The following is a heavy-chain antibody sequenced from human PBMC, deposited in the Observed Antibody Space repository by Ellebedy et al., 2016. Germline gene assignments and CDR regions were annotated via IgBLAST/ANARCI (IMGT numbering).Heavy chain of an antibody. CDR3: ARDGSEWSRDY. D-gene: IGHD3-3*01. V-gene: IGHV3-21*01. Sequence: GESLKISXAASGFTFSIASMTWVRQAPGKGLEWVATIVFSGTATYYADSVKGRFIISRDNTKNSLFLQMNSLGVEDTAVYYCARDGSEWSRDYWGQGTLVTVSS. CDR2: IVFSGTAT. CDR1: GFTFSIAS. J-gene: IGHJ4*02.